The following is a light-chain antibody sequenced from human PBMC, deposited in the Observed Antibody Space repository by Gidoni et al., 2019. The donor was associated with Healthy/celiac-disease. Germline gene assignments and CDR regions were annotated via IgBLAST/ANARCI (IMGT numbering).Light chain of an antibody. Sequence: EIVMTQWPAPLSVSPGERATLACRASQSVSSNLAWYQQTPGQAPRLLIYGASTRATGIPARFSGSVSGTEFTLTLSSLQSEDFAVYYCQQYNDWPPYTFGQGTNLEIK. V-gene: IGKV3-15*01. CDR2: GAS. CDR3: QQYNDWPPYT. CDR1: QSVSSN. J-gene: IGKJ2*01.